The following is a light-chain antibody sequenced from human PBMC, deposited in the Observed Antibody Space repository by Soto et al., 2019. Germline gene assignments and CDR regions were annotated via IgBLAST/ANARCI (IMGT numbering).Light chain of an antibody. V-gene: IGKV3-20*01. CDR2: GAS. CDR1: QSIRSNF. CDR3: QLSGTSPAT. J-gene: IGKJ1*01. Sequence: ENVLTQSPGTLSVSPGERATLSCRASQSIRSNFLAWYQHKPGQAPRLLLYGASNRATGIPDRFSASGSGTHFTLTTSRLETKDVGVYSCQLSGTSPATFGQGTTGKIK.